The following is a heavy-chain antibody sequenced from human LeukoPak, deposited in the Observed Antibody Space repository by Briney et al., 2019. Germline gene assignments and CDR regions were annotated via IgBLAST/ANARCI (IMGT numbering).Heavy chain of an antibody. J-gene: IGHJ4*02. CDR1: GGSISSGSYY. Sequence: SETLSLTCTVSGGSISSGSYYWSWIRQPAGKGLEWIGRIYTSGSTNYNPSLKSRVTISVDTSKHQFSLKLSSVTAADTAVYYCASTIGDGSGSYYPFDYWGQGTLVTVSS. CDR2: IYTSGST. D-gene: IGHD3-10*01. V-gene: IGHV4-61*02. CDR3: ASTIGDGSGSYYPFDY.